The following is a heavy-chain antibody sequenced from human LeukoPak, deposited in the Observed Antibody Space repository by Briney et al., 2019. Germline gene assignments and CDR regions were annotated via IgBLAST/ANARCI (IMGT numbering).Heavy chain of an antibody. CDR1: GFTFNGYS. Sequence: GGSLRLSCAATGFTFNGYSMAWVRQAPGKGLEWVSSINSGSSHRIYADSVKGRFTISRDNAKNSLYLQMNSLRAEDTAVYYCAREEVTYCSVTTCYSGVDYWGQGGRVAVSS. CDR2: INSGSSHR. J-gene: IGHJ4*02. CDR3: AREEVTYCSVTTCYSGVDY. D-gene: IGHD2-2*01. V-gene: IGHV3-21*06.